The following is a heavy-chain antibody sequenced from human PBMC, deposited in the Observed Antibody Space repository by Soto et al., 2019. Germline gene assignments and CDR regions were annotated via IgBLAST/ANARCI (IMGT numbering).Heavy chain of an antibody. CDR3: ARGEALYGSGSPNWFDP. CDR2: INPSGGST. CDR1: GYTFTSYY. V-gene: IGHV1-46*03. J-gene: IGHJ5*02. Sequence: ASVKVSCKASGYTFTSYYMHWVRQAPGQGLEWMGIINPSGGSTSYAQKFQGRVTMTRDTSTSTVYMELSSLRSEDTAVYYCARGEALYGSGSPNWFDPWGQGTLVTVSS. D-gene: IGHD3-10*01.